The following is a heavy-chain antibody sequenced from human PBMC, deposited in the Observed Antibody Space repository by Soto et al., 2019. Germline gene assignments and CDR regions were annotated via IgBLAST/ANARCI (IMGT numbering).Heavy chain of an antibody. V-gene: IGHV4-4*02. CDR2: ISRSGTT. J-gene: IGHJ3*01. Sequence: SETLSLTCAVTGGSISISNWWTCVRQPPGEGLEWVGEISRSGTTNYKPSLKSRVSISVDKSRNEFSLNLGSVTAADTAMYYCARDSASSGVFTWGQGTMVTVSS. D-gene: IGHD6-19*01. CDR1: GGSISISNW. CDR3: ARDSASSGVFT.